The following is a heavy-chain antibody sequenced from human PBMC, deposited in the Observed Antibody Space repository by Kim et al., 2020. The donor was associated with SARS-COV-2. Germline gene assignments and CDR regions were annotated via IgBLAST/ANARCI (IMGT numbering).Heavy chain of an antibody. CDR2: INTNTGNP. CDR1: GYTFTSYA. J-gene: IGHJ6*03. Sequence: ASVKVSCKASGYTFTSYAMNWVRQAPGQGLEWMGWINTNTGNPTYAQGFTGRFVFSLDTSVSTAYLQISSLKAEDTAVYYCARALGRAPFYYYDSSGYYYNYYMDVWGKGTTVTVSS. D-gene: IGHD3-22*01. V-gene: IGHV7-4-1*02. CDR3: ARALGRAPFYYYDSSGYYYNYYMDV.